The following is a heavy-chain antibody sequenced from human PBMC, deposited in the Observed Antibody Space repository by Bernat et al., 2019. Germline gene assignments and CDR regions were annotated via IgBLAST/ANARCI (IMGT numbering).Heavy chain of an antibody. CDR1: GFTFSNAW. D-gene: IGHD6-13*01. J-gene: IGHJ4*02. V-gene: IGHV3-15*07. CDR3: ATDGLIAAAVTYGEVFDY. CDR2: IKSKTDGGTT. Sequence: EVQLVESGGGLVKPGGSLRLSCAASGFTFSNAWMNWVRQAPGKALEWVGRIKSKTDGGTTDYAAPVKGRFTISRDDSKNTLYLQMNSLKTEDTAVYYCATDGLIAAAVTYGEVFDYWGQGTLVTVSS.